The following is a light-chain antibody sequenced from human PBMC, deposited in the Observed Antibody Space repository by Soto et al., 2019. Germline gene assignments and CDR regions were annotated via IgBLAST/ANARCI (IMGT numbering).Light chain of an antibody. CDR3: QQYNNWPPV. CDR2: GAS. CDR1: QSVSSN. J-gene: IGKJ2*01. Sequence: EIVMTQSPATLSVSPGERATLSCRASQSVSSNLAWYQQKPGQAPRLLIYGASTRATGIPARFSGSGSGTEFTLTISRLQSEDFAVYYCQQYNNWPPVFGQGTKLEIK. V-gene: IGKV3-15*01.